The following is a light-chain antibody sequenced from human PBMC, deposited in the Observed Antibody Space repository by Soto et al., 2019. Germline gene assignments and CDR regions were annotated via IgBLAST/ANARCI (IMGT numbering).Light chain of an antibody. Sequence: DIVMTQSPDSLAVSLGETATINCKSSRSVLYDSNNKNYFAWFQQKPGQPPRLLLYWASTRESGVPDRFSGSGSGTEFTLTISNLQAEDVAVYYCQQYYNTPQTFGQGTKLEIK. CDR1: RSVLYDSNNKNY. V-gene: IGKV4-1*01. J-gene: IGKJ2*01. CDR3: QQYYNTPQT. CDR2: WAS.